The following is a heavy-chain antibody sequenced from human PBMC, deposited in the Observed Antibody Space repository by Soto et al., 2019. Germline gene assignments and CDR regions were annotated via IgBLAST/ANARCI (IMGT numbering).Heavy chain of an antibody. CDR2: INPSGGST. D-gene: IGHD6-6*01. V-gene: IGHV1-46*01. CDR1: GYTFTSYY. J-gene: IGHJ5*02. Sequence: ASVKVSCKASGYTFTSYYMHWVRQAPGQGLEWMGIINPSGGSTSYAQKFQGRVTMTRDTSTSTVYMELSSLRSEDTAVYYCAREAREDGKLVWDVRDWFDPWGQGTLVTVSS. CDR3: AREAREDGKLVWDVRDWFDP.